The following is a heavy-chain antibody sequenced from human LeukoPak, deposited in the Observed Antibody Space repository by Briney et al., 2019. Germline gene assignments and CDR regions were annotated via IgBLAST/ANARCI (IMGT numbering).Heavy chain of an antibody. CDR3: ARAGEQQLEFDY. Sequence: PSETLSLTCTVSGGSISSYYWSWIRQPPGKGLGWIGYIYYSGSTNYNPSLKSRVTISVDTSKNQFSLKLSSVTAADTAVYYCARAGEQQLEFDYWGQGTLVTVSS. V-gene: IGHV4-59*01. CDR1: GGSISSYY. D-gene: IGHD6-13*01. J-gene: IGHJ4*02. CDR2: IYYSGST.